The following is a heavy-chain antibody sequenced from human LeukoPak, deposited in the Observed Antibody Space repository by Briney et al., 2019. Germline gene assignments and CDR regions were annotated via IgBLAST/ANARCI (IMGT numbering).Heavy chain of an antibody. Sequence: SETLSLTCTVSGGSISSYYWNWIRQPPGKGLEWIGNIYYSGSTNYNPSLKSRVTISVDTSKNQFSLTLTSVTAADTAVYYCARLSKQLTSGNPLDIWGQGTLVTVSS. CDR1: GGSISSYY. V-gene: IGHV4-59*08. CDR2: IYYSGST. D-gene: IGHD6-13*01. CDR3: ARLSKQLTSGNPLDI. J-gene: IGHJ4*02.